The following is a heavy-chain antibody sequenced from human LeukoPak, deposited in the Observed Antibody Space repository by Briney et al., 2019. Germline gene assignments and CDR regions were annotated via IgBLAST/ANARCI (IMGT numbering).Heavy chain of an antibody. CDR1: GFTFSSYA. CDR3: AKGAGYSSNWNFDY. Sequence: GGSLRLSCAASGFTFSSYAMSWVRQAPGKGLEWVSTISGRGDSTYYADSVKGRFTISRDNSKNTLYLQMNSLRLEDTAGYYCAKGAGYSSNWNFDYWGQGTLVTVSS. CDR2: ISGRGDST. D-gene: IGHD6-13*01. J-gene: IGHJ4*02. V-gene: IGHV3-23*01.